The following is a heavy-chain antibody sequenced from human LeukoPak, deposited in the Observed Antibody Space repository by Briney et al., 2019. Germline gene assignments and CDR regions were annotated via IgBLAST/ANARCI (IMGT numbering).Heavy chain of an antibody. J-gene: IGHJ4*02. Sequence: SETLSLTCTVSGGSISSYYWSWIRQPPGKGLEWIGYIYYSGSTNYNPSLKSRVTISVDTSKNQFSLKLSSVTAADTAVYYCARHKGRVRRGAPYLDYWGQGTLVTVSS. V-gene: IGHV4-59*08. CDR3: ARHKGRVRRGAPYLDY. D-gene: IGHD3-16*01. CDR1: GGSISSYY. CDR2: IYYSGST.